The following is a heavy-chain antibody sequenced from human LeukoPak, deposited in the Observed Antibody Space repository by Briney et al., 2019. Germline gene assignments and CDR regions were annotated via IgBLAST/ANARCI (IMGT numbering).Heavy chain of an antibody. J-gene: IGHJ4*02. CDR2: IKQDGTEK. Sequence: PGGSLRLSCAASGFTFSSYWMNWVRQAPGKGLEWVANIKQDGTEKYYVDSVKGRFTISRDNAKNSLYLQMNSLRAEDTAVYYCARGPYGSGSYWNYWGQGALVTVSS. CDR3: ARGPYGSGSYWNY. CDR1: GFTFSSYW. D-gene: IGHD3-10*01. V-gene: IGHV3-7*01.